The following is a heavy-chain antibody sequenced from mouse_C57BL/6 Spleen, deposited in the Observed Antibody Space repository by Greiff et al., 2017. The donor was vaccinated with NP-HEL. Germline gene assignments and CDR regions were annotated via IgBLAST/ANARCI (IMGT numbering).Heavy chain of an antibody. Sequence: QVQLQQPGAELVMPGASVKLSCKASGYTFTSYWMHWVKQRPGQGLEWIGEIDPSDSYTNYNQKFKGKSTLTVDKSSSTAYMQLSSLTSEDSAVYYCAVNYYGSFDYWGQGTTLTVSS. D-gene: IGHD1-1*01. CDR1: GYTFTSYW. CDR2: IDPSDSYT. V-gene: IGHV1-69*01. J-gene: IGHJ2*01. CDR3: AVNYYGSFDY.